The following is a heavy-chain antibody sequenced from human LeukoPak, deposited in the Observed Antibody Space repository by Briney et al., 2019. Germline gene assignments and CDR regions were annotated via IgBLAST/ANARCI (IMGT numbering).Heavy chain of an antibody. CDR1: GYSLTDLS. Sequence: ASVKVSCNVSGYSLTDLSMHWVRQAPGNGLEWMGGFDPEDGKPTYAQKFQGRVTMTEDTSADTAYMELSSLRSEETAVYFSAAGYSSGWFAKHFHYWGQGTLVTVSS. D-gene: IGHD6-19*01. CDR2: FDPEDGKP. J-gene: IGHJ1*01. V-gene: IGHV1-24*01. CDR3: AAGYSSGWFAKHFHY.